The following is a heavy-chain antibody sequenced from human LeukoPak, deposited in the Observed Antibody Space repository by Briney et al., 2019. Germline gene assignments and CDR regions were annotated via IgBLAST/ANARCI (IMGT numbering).Heavy chain of an antibody. J-gene: IGHJ4*02. CDR3: AREDSGSYRYYFDY. Sequence: SETLSLTCTVSGGSISSYYWSWIRQPPGKGLEYIGYIYYSGSTNYNPSLKSRVAISVDTSKNQFSLKLHSVTAADTAVYYCAREDSGSYRYYFDYWGQGTLVTVSS. V-gene: IGHV4-59*01. D-gene: IGHD1-26*01. CDR1: GGSISSYY. CDR2: IYYSGST.